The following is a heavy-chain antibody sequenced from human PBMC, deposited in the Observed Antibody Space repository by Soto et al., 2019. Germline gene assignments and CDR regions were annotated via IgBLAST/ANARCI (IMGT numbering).Heavy chain of an antibody. V-gene: IGHV1-69*01. D-gene: IGHD2-21*01. J-gene: IGHJ4*02. CDR2: IIPKLGSA. Sequence: QVQLMQSGAEVKEPGSSVKVSCKASGGGNLRDYRTTWVRRPPGQGLEWMGGIIPKLGSANYAQNFQGRVTGTAYESTNTGYMQRRSLRSDDTGIYYCAGGGDGGNCGAVYWGQGPPVTFSS. CDR1: GGGNLRDYR. CDR3: AGGGDGGNCGAVY.